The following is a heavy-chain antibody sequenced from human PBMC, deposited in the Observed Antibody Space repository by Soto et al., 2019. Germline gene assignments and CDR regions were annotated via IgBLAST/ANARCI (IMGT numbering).Heavy chain of an antibody. D-gene: IGHD6-19*01. CDR1: GFSLSDSAVG. J-gene: IGHJ4*02. CDR2: IYWDDTK. V-gene: IGHV2-5*02. Sequence: QITLKESGPTLVKPTQTLTLTCTFSGFSLSDSAVGVNWIRQPPGKPLEWLALIYWDDTKHYSSSLRNRLTITKDTSKNQVVLTMTNMDPVDTATYYCAHGSGWLSDQWGQGTLVTVSS. CDR3: AHGSGWLSDQ.